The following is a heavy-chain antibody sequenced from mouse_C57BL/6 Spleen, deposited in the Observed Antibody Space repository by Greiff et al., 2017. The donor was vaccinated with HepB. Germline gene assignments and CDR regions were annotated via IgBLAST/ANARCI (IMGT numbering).Heavy chain of an antibody. Sequence: QVQLQQPGAELVKPGASVKLSCKASGYTFTSYWMQWVKQRPGQGLEWIGEIDPSDSYTNYNQKFKGKATLTVDTSSSTAYMQLSSLTSEDSAVYYCARHFTTGVAGMDYWGQGTSVTVSS. CDR2: IDPSDSYT. J-gene: IGHJ4*01. V-gene: IGHV1-50*01. CDR1: GYTFTSYW. CDR3: ARHFTTGVAGMDY. D-gene: IGHD1-1*01.